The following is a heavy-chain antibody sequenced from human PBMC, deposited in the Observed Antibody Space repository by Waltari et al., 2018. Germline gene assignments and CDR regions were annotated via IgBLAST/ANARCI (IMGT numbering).Heavy chain of an antibody. Sequence: QVQLVQSGAEVKKPGASVKVSCKVSGYTLTDLSMHRGRQAPGKGLEWMGGFDPEDGETIYAQKLQGRVTMTEDTSTDTAYMELSSLRSEDTAVYYCATATNYYDSSGYYDYWGQGTLVTVSS. CDR2: FDPEDGET. V-gene: IGHV1-24*01. CDR1: GYTLTDLS. CDR3: ATATNYYDSSGYYDY. D-gene: IGHD3-22*01. J-gene: IGHJ4*02.